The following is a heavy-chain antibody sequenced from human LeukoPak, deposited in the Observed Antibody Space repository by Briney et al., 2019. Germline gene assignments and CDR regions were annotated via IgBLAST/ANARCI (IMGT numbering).Heavy chain of an antibody. D-gene: IGHD5-18*01. CDR3: ARGGGYSYGYNGNFDY. Sequence: SETLSLTCTVSGGSISSYYWSWIRQPPGKGLEWIGYIYYSGSTNYNPSLKSRVTISVDTSKNQFSLKLSSVTAADTAVHYCARGGGYSYGYNGNFDYWGQGTLVTVSS. CDR1: GGSISSYY. V-gene: IGHV4-59*01. CDR2: IYYSGST. J-gene: IGHJ4*02.